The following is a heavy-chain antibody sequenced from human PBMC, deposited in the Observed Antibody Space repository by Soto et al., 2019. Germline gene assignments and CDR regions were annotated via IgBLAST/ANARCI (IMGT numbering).Heavy chain of an antibody. V-gene: IGHV3-23*01. D-gene: IGHD2-2*01. CDR2: VSGNGAVT. J-gene: IGHJ4*02. Sequence: EVQLLDSGGGLAQPGGSLRLSCAASGFTFGNYAMNWVRQAPGKGLEWVSTVSGNGAVTYYADSVKGRFTISRDNSRSTLYLQMNNLGAEDTAIYFCAKVPASLKTFDYWGQGTLVTVSS. CDR3: AKVPASLKTFDY. CDR1: GFTFGNYA.